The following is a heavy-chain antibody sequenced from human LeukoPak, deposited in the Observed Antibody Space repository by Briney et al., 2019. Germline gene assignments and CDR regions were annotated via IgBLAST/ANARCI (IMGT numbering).Heavy chain of an antibody. J-gene: IGHJ3*02. V-gene: IGHV3-21*01. CDR2: ISSSSSYI. CDR3: ARDSGLGVGMGNDAFDI. Sequence: GGSLRLSCAASEFTFSSYFMNWVRQAPGKGLEWVSSISSSSSYIYYADSVKGRFTISRDNAKNSLYLQMNSLRAEDTAVYYCARDSGLGVGMGNDAFDIWGQGTMVTVSS. D-gene: IGHD3-10*01. CDR1: EFTFSSYF.